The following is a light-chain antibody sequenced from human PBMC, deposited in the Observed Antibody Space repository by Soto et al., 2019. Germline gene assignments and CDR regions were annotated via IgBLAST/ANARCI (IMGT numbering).Light chain of an antibody. CDR1: QSVSSN. V-gene: IGKV3-15*01. CDR2: GAS. CDR3: QQYNNWPFT. Sequence: EIVMTQSPATLSVSPGERATLSCRASQSVSSNLAWYQQKPGQAPRHLIYGASTRATGIPARFSGSGSGTEFTLTISSLQSEDFAVYYCQQYNNWPFTFGPGTKVDIK. J-gene: IGKJ3*01.